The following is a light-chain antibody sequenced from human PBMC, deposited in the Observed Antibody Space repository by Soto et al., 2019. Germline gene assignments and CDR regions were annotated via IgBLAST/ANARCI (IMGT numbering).Light chain of an antibody. Sequence: ILLTQSPATLSLSVGERVTLSCRASQRVYSSYLAWYQQRPGQAPRLLFYDASTRATGIPARFSGSGSGTEFTLTIRSLQSEDFAEYHCQQYNNWPQTSGQGTKVDIK. CDR3: QQYNNWPQT. CDR2: DAS. CDR1: QRVYSSY. J-gene: IGKJ1*01. V-gene: IGKV3-15*01.